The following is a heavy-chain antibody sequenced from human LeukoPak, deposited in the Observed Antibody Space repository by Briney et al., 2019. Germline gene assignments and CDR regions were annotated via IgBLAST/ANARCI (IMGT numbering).Heavy chain of an antibody. CDR3: ANQDEYYDFWSGYYSDRGFDY. V-gene: IGHV3-7*03. Sequence: GGSLRLSCAASGFTFNSYWMSWVRQAPGKGLEWVANIKQDGSEKYYVDSVKGRFTISRDNAKNSLYLQMNSLRAEDTAVYYCANQDEYYDFWSGYYSDRGFDYWGQGTLVTVSS. CDR1: GFTFNSYW. D-gene: IGHD3-3*01. CDR2: IKQDGSEK. J-gene: IGHJ4*02.